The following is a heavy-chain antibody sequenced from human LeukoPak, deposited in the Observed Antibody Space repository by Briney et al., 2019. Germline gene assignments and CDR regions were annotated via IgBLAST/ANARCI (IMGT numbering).Heavy chain of an antibody. V-gene: IGHV3-23*01. J-gene: IGHJ4*02. CDR2: ISGSGGST. CDR1: GFTFSSYA. D-gene: IGHD3-16*01. Sequence: PGGSLRLSCAASGFTFSSYAMSWVRQAPGKGLEWVSAISGSGGSTYYADSVKGRFTISRDNSKNTLYLQMNSLRAEDTAVYYCARAGAPSTYMSQNLGLDYWGQGTLVTVSS. CDR3: ARAGAPSTYMSQNLGLDY.